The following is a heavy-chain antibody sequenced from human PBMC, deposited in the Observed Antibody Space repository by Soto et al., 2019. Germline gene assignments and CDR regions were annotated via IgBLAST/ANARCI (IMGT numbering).Heavy chain of an antibody. Sequence: SETLSLTCAVYGGSFSGYYWSWIRQPPGKGLEWIGEINHSGSTNYNPSLKSRVTISVDTSKNQFSLKLSSVTAADTAVYYCANYGDKTKYYLDYWGQGTLVTVSS. CDR1: GGSFSGYY. J-gene: IGHJ4*02. D-gene: IGHD4-17*01. CDR3: ANYGDKTKYYLDY. V-gene: IGHV4-34*01. CDR2: INHSGST.